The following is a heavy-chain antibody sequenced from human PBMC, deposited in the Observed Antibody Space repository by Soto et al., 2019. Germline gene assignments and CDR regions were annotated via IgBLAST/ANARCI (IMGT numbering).Heavy chain of an antibody. Sequence: EVQLVESGGGLVQPGGSLRLSCATSGFILSDCAMNWVRQAPGKGLEWVSYISSSSSVIDYADSVKGRFTVSRDNARNSLVPPMNRLGAEDQGVVFCARDLSWGSNWYYYMDVWGKGTTVTVSS. CDR3: ARDLSWGSNWYYYMDV. CDR2: ISSSSSVI. CDR1: GFILSDCA. V-gene: IGHV3-48*01. D-gene: IGHD7-27*01. J-gene: IGHJ6*03.